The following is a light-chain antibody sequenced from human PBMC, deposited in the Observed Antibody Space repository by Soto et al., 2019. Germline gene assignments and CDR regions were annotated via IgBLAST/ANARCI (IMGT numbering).Light chain of an antibody. V-gene: IGKV3D-11*02. CDR3: QQRNVWHPIT. CDR2: DST. J-gene: IGKJ5*01. Sequence: VFTQSPATLSLSPGERATLAWRASQSIHTSLAWYQQKSGKPPRLVIYDSTLRATGVPDRFGGSRSGAEFTLTINSLEPEDFSSYYCQQRNVWHPITLGQGTRLEIK. CDR1: QSIHTS.